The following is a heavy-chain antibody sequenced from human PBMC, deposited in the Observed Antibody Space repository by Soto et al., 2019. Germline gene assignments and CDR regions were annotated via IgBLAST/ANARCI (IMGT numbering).Heavy chain of an antibody. CDR3: ARHLDYYDSSGYPDY. V-gene: IGHV4-39*01. CDR2: IYYSGST. J-gene: IGHJ4*02. Sequence: QLQLQESGPGLVKPSETLSLTCTVSGGSISSSSYYWGWIRQPPGKGLEWIGSIYYSGSTCYNPSLKSRVTISVDTSKNQSALKLSSVTAADTAVYYCARHLDYYDSSGYPDYWGQGTLVTVSS. D-gene: IGHD3-22*01. CDR1: GGSISSSSYY.